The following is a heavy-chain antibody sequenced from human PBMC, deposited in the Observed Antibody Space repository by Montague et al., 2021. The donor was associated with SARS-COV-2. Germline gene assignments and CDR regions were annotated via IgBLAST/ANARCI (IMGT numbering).Heavy chain of an antibody. V-gene: IGHV4-39*01. CDR2: IHHSGSN. D-gene: IGHD6-13*01. CDR3: AIHGYTKVWSGMDV. CDR1: GGSISSSTYY. J-gene: IGHJ6*02. Sequence: SETLSLTCTVSGGSISSSTYYWGWIRQPAGKGLEWIGSIHHSGSNYYTPSLETRVTISVDTYKNQFSLKLSSVTAADTAVFYCAIHGYTKVWSGMDVWGQGITVTVSS.